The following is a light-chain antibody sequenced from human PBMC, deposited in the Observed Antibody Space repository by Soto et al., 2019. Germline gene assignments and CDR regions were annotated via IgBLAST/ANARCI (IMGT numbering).Light chain of an antibody. Sequence: QSALTQPASVSGSPGQSITISCTGTSSDVGGYDYVSWYQLHPGKAPKLMIFEVSNRPSGVSYRFSGSKSGNTASLTISGLQAEDYADYFCTAYSIRTLHLFGTGTKVTVL. J-gene: IGLJ1*01. CDR3: TAYSIRTLHL. CDR1: SSDVGGYDY. CDR2: EVS. V-gene: IGLV2-14*01.